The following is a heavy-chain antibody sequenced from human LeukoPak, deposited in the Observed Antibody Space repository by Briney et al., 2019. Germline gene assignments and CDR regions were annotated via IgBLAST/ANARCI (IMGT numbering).Heavy chain of an antibody. V-gene: IGHV1-18*01. Sequence: GASVNVSCKASGYTFTSYGINWVRQAPGQGLEGMGWMSAHNGNTKYAQKLQGRVIMTTETFMTTAYMELGSLRSDDTAVYYCARDRRGYYDNGGLKAPTADYWGQGTLVTVSS. D-gene: IGHD3-22*01. CDR1: GYTFTSYG. CDR3: ARDRRGYYDNGGLKAPTADY. J-gene: IGHJ4*02. CDR2: MSAHNGNT.